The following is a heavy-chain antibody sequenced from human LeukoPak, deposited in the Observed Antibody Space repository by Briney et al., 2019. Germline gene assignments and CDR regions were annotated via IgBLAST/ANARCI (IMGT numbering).Heavy chain of an antibody. CDR2: INWNGGST. CDR1: GFTFWNYG. D-gene: IGHD2-21*02. V-gene: IGHV3-20*04. CDR3: ARAQTYGDSRLLLDC. J-gene: IGHJ4*02. Sequence: PGGSLRLSCAASGFTFWNYGMSSVRQPPGKGLEWVSGINWNGGSTDYADSVEGRFTISRDNAKSSQYLQMNSLRVEETALYYCARAQTYGDSRLLLDCWGQGRLVTVSS.